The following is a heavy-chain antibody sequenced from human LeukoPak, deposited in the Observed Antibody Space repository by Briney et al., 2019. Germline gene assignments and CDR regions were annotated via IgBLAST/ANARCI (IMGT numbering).Heavy chain of an antibody. V-gene: IGHV1-18*01. D-gene: IGHD3-9*01. CDR3: ARGRAGVRYFDGGFDI. J-gene: IGHJ3*02. CDR2: ISAHNGNT. Sequence: ASVKVSCKASGYTFTSYGISWVRQAPGQGLEWMGWISAHNGNTNYAQKLQGRVTMTTDTSTSTAYMELRSLRSDDTAVYYCARGRAGVRYFDGGFDIWGQGTMVTVSS. CDR1: GYTFTSYG.